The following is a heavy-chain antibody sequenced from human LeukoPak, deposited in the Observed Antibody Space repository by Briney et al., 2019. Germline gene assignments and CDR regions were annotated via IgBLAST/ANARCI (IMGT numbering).Heavy chain of an antibody. CDR2: IYHSGST. D-gene: IGHD1-26*01. CDR3: ARLRISPLGYYFDY. CDR1: GYSISSGYY. V-gene: IGHV4-38-2*02. Sequence: SETLSLTCTVSGYSISSGYYWGWIRQPPGKGLEWIGSIYHSGSTYYNPSLKSRVTISVDTSKNQFSLKLSSVTAADTAVYYCARLRISPLGYYFDYWGQGTLVTVSS. J-gene: IGHJ4*02.